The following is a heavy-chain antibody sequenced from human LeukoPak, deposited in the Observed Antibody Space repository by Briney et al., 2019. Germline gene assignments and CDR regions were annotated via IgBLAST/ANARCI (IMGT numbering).Heavy chain of an antibody. D-gene: IGHD5-18*01. CDR2: ISWNSGSI. Sequence: GGSLRLSCAASAFTFDDYAMHWVRQAPGKGLEWVSGISWNSGSIGYADSVKGRFTISRDNAKNSLYLQMKSLRAEDTGVYYCARHLSGVTGYSYGRGIDYWGQGTLVTVSS. CDR1: AFTFDDYA. CDR3: ARHLSGVTGYSYGRGIDY. V-gene: IGHV3-9*01. J-gene: IGHJ4*02.